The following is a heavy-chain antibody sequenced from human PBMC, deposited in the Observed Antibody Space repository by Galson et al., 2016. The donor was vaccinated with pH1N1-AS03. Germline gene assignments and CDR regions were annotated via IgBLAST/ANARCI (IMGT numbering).Heavy chain of an antibody. CDR1: GFTFSNYE. D-gene: IGHD3-22*01. CDR2: ISNSGTTV. V-gene: IGHV3-48*03. CDR3: ARDPTYATSGYYYPHFDS. Sequence: SLRLSCAASGFTFSNYEMNWVRQAPGKGLEWVSYISNSGTTVHYADSVKGRFTISRDNAKNSLYLQLSSLRAEVTAVYYCARDPTYATSGYYYPHFDSWGQGTLVTVSS. J-gene: IGHJ5*01.